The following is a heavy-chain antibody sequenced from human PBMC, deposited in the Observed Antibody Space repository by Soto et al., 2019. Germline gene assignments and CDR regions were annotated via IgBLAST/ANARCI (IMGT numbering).Heavy chain of an antibody. CDR2: IYYSGST. CDR3: ASMAQTVVPVAIYGMEV. V-gene: IGHV4-31*03. D-gene: IGHD2-2*02. Sequence: QVQLQESGPGLVKPSQTLSLTCTVSGGSFSSGGYYWSWIRQHPGKGLEWIGYIYYSGSTYYNPSLKSRVTIPVDPSKNKFPLKLSSVPAADTAVYYCASMAQTVVPVAIYGMEVWGQGTTVTLSS. J-gene: IGHJ6*02. CDR1: GGSFSSGGYY.